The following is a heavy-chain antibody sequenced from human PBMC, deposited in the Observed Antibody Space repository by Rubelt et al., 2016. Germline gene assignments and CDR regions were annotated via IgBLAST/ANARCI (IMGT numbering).Heavy chain of an antibody. CDR2: VSYDGSNK. CDR1: GFTLSSYA. V-gene: IGHV3-30*04. CDR3: TKWAGSYTSGRWTDS. Sequence: PGRSLRLSCAASGFTLSSYAMHWVRQAPGKGLEWVAVVSYDGSNKYYADSVKGRFTISRDNSKNTLYLQMNSLTAEDTALYYCTKWAGSYTSGRWTDSWGQGTLVTVSS. J-gene: IGHJ5*01. D-gene: IGHD3-10*01.